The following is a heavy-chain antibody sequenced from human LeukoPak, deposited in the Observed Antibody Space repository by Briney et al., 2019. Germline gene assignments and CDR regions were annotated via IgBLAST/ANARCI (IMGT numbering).Heavy chain of an antibody. CDR2: IIPIFGTA. J-gene: IGHJ4*02. V-gene: IGHV1-69*13. Sequence: SVKVSCKASGGTFSSYAISWVRQPPGQGLEWMGGIIPIFGTANYAQKFQGRVTITADESTSTAYMELSSLRSEDTAVYYCASITLAAAAVYWGQGTLVTVSS. D-gene: IGHD6-13*01. CDR1: GGTFSSYA. CDR3: ASITLAAAAVY.